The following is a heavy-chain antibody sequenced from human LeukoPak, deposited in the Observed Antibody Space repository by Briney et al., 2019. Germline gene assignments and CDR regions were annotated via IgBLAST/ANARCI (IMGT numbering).Heavy chain of an antibody. CDR2: TYASGST. V-gene: IGHV4-4*07. Sequence: SETLSLTCTVSGGSITSYYWSWIRQPAGKGLEWIGRTYASGSTSYNPSLKSRVTMSVDTSKNQFSLRLSSVTAADTAVYYCARTISNYYDSSGPDAFDIWGQGTMVTVSS. D-gene: IGHD3-22*01. CDR3: ARTISNYYDSSGPDAFDI. J-gene: IGHJ3*02. CDR1: GGSITSYY.